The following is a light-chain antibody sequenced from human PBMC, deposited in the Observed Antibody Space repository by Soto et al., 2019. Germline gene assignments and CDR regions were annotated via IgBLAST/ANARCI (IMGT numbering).Light chain of an antibody. CDR3: QQRSDWPFLT. V-gene: IGKV3-11*01. CDR1: QSVSGY. J-gene: IGKJ4*01. Sequence: EIVLTQSPGTLSLSLGESATLSCRASQSVSGYLAWYQQKPGQAPRLLIYDASIRATGIPARFRGSGFGTDFTLTISSLEPEDFAVYYCQQRSDWPFLTFGGGTKVDIK. CDR2: DAS.